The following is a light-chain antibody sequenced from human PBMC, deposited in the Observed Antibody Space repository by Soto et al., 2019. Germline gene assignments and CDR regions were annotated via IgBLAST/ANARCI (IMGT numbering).Light chain of an antibody. CDR3: QQYGSPGT. J-gene: IGKJ1*01. V-gene: IGKV3-20*01. Sequence: EIVLTQSPGTLSLSPGERAALSCRASQSVSRNFLALYQQKPGQAPRLLIYGASSRATGIPGRFSGRWSETDFPLTITILEPEDVAVYYCQQYGSPGTFGQGTKVDIK. CDR1: QSVSRNF. CDR2: GAS.